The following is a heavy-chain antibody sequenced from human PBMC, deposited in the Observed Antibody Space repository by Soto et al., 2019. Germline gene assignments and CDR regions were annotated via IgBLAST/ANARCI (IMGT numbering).Heavy chain of an antibody. Sequence: LSLTCTVSGGSISNSYWIWIRQPPGKGLEWIGRIYSSGSTNYSPSLKSRVTMSVDTSKNQFSLKLNSVTAADTAVYYCARGKLLDFDSSGYYQNWLDPWGQGTLVTVSS. CDR2: IYSSGST. CDR1: GGSISNSY. D-gene: IGHD3-22*01. J-gene: IGHJ5*02. CDR3: ARGKLLDFDSSGYYQNWLDP. V-gene: IGHV4-4*07.